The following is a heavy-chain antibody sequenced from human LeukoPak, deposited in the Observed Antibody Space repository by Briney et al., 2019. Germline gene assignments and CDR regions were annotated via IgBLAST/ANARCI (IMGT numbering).Heavy chain of an antibody. CDR3: AREMGIAVAGILRPQRYFDL. D-gene: IGHD6-19*01. CDR1: GFTFSSYG. CDR2: IRYDGSNK. J-gene: IGHJ2*01. Sequence: GGSLRLSCAASGFTFSSYGMHWVRQAPGKGLEWVAFIRYDGSNKYYADSVKGRFTISRDNSKNTLYLQMNSLRAEDTAVYYCAREMGIAVAGILRPQRYFDLWGRGTLVTVSS. V-gene: IGHV3-30*02.